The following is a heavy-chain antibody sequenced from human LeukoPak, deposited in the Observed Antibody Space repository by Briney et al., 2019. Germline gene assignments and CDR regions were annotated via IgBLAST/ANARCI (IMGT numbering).Heavy chain of an antibody. J-gene: IGHJ4*02. CDR3: ARGFVDIVATRTFDY. Sequence: ASVKVSCKASGYTFTSYGISWVRQAPGQGLEWMGWINPNSGGTSYAQKFQGWVTMTRDTSISTAYMELSRLRSDDTAVYYCARGFVDIVATRTFDYWGQGTLVTVSS. CDR2: INPNSGGT. V-gene: IGHV1-2*04. D-gene: IGHD5-12*01. CDR1: GYTFTSYG.